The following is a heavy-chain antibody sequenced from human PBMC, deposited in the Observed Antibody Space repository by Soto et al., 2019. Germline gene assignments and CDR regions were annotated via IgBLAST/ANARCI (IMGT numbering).Heavy chain of an antibody. CDR3: ARAGDIVVVVAATRVGYFDY. Sequence: SETLSLTCAVYGGSFSGYYWSWIRQPPGKGLEWIGEINHSGSTNYNPSLKSRVTISVDTSKNQFSLKLSSVTAADTAVYYCARAGDIVVVVAATRVGYFDYWGHGTLVTVSS. J-gene: IGHJ4*01. V-gene: IGHV4-34*01. CDR2: INHSGST. D-gene: IGHD2-15*01. CDR1: GGSFSGYY.